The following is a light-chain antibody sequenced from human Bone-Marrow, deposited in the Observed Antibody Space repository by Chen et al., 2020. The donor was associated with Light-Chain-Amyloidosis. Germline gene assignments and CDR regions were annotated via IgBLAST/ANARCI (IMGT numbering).Light chain of an antibody. J-gene: IGKJ4*01. CDR1: QTISSNY. CDR3: QQYGTSPLT. CDR2: GSS. V-gene: IGKV3-20*01. Sequence: EIVLTQSPGTLSLSPGEGANLSCRAGQTISSNYLTWYQQKFGQAPRLLIYGSSSRATGIPDRFTGSGSGTDFTLTINRLEPEDFAMYYCQQYGTSPLTFGGGTKVEIK.